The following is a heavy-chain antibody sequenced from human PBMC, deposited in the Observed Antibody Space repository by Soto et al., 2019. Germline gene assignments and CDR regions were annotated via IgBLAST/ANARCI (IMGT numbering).Heavy chain of an antibody. CDR2: INPNSGGT. D-gene: IGHD3-10*01. V-gene: IGHV1-2*04. J-gene: IGHJ6*02. CDR1: GYTFTSYY. Sequence: ASVKVSCKASGYTFTSYYMHWVRQAPGQGLEWMGWINPNSGGTNYAQKFQGWVTMTRDTSISTAYMELSRLRSDDTAVYYCAREAFGGAHYGMDVWGQGTTVTVSS. CDR3: AREAFGGAHYGMDV.